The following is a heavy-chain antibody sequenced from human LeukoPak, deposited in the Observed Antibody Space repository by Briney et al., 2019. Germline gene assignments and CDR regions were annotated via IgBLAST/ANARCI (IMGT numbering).Heavy chain of an antibody. Sequence: GASVKVSCKASGDTFSNYGISWVRQAPGQGLEWMGWINAGNGNTKYSQKFQGRVTITRDTSASTAYMELSSLRSEDTAVYYCARVQDLIVVVPAAVGAFDIWGQGTMVTVSS. CDR1: GDTFSNYG. V-gene: IGHV1-3*01. CDR3: ARVQDLIVVVPAAVGAFDI. D-gene: IGHD2-2*01. CDR2: INAGNGNT. J-gene: IGHJ3*02.